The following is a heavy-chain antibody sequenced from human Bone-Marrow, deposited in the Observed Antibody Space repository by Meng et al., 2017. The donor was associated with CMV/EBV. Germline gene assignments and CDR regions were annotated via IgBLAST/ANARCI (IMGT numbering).Heavy chain of an antibody. J-gene: IGHJ4*02. Sequence: GESLKISCAASGFTFSSYSMNWVRQAPGKGLEWVSSISSSSSYIYYADSVKGRFTISRDNAKNSLYLQMNSLRAEDTAVYYCARDSLYCSSTSCYTPLDYWGQGTLVTASS. V-gene: IGHV3-21*01. CDR1: GFTFSSYS. CDR2: ISSSSSYI. CDR3: ARDSLYCSSTSCYTPLDY. D-gene: IGHD2-2*02.